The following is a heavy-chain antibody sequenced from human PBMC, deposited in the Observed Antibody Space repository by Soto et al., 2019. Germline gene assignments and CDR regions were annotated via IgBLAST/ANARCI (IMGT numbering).Heavy chain of an antibody. Sequence: ASVKVSCKASGYTFTSYGISWVRQAPGQGLEWMGWISAYNGNTNYAQKLQGRVTMTTDTSTSTAYMELRSLRSDDTAVYYCATSNYGDYTNWFDPWGQGTLVTVSS. CDR1: GYTFTSYG. J-gene: IGHJ5*02. D-gene: IGHD4-17*01. V-gene: IGHV1-18*01. CDR2: ISAYNGNT. CDR3: ATSNYGDYTNWFDP.